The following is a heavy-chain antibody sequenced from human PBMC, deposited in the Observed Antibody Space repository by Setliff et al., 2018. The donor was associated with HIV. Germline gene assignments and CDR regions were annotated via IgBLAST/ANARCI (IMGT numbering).Heavy chain of an antibody. CDR3: ASAYCSSTSCYVRWGDGMDV. CDR1: GKTLSVHP. Sequence: SVKVSCKASGKTLSVHPISWVRQAPGRGLEWMGGIIPAFGRANYAQKFQGRVTITTDKSTSTAYMELSSLRSEDTAMYYCASAYCSSTSCYVRWGDGMDVWGQGTTVTVSS. CDR2: IIPAFGRA. V-gene: IGHV1-69*05. D-gene: IGHD2-2*01. J-gene: IGHJ6*02.